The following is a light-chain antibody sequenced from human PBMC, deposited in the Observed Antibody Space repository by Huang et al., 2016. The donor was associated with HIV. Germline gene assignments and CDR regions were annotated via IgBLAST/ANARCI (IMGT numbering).Light chain of an antibody. J-gene: IGKJ1*01. CDR2: AAS. V-gene: IGKV1-8*01. Sequence: IRITQSPSSLSASTGDRVTIACRASDDISNYLAWVQQKPGRAPKLLIYAASNLQFGVPARCSGNVAATDFTLTIACLQSEDFATYYCQQYNSYPWTFGQGTQLEI. CDR1: DDISNY. CDR3: QQYNSYPWT.